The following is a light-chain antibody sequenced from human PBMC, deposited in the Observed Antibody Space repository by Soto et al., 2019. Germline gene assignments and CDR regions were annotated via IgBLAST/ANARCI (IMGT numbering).Light chain of an antibody. Sequence: QAVVTQPPSVSGAPGQRVTISCTGSSSNIGAGYDVHWYQQLPGTAPKLLIYGNTNRPSGVPDRFSGSKSGTSAFLAITGLQAEDEADYYCQSYDSSLSALFGGGTKLTV. J-gene: IGLJ2*01. CDR1: SSNIGAGYD. V-gene: IGLV1-40*01. CDR3: QSYDSSLSAL. CDR2: GNT.